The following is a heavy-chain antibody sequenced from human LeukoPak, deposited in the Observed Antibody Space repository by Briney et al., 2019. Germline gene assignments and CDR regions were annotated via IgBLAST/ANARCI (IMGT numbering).Heavy chain of an antibody. V-gene: IGHV3-33*06. CDR3: AKDEASGSYFDY. CDR1: GFTFSSYV. Sequence: GGSLRLSCAASGFTFSSYVMHWVRQAPGKGLEWVALIWSDGSNQFYADSVKGRFTISRDNSLNTLYLVMNSLRAEDSAVYYCAKDEASGSYFDYWGQGTLVTVSS. CDR2: IWSDGSNQ. J-gene: IGHJ4*02. D-gene: IGHD1-26*01.